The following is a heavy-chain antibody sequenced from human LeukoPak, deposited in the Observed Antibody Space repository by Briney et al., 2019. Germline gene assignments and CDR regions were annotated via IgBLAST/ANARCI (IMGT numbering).Heavy chain of an antibody. D-gene: IGHD2-15*01. V-gene: IGHV3-23*01. CDR3: AKGRLTPRGPIDY. Sequence: GGSLRLSCSASGFTFSSYAMSWVRQAPGKGLEWVSAISGSGGSTYYADSVKGRFTTSRDNSKHTLYLQMNSLRAEDTAVYYCAKGRLTPRGPIDYWGQGTLVTVSS. J-gene: IGHJ4*02. CDR2: ISGSGGST. CDR1: GFTFSSYA.